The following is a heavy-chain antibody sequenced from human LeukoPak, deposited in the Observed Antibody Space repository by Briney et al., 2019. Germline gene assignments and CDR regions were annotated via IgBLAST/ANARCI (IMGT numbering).Heavy chain of an antibody. Sequence: PGGSLRLSCAASGFTSSNYWMSWVRQAPGKGLEWVASIKEDGSDKYYVDSVKGRFTISRDNAKNSLYLQMDSLRADDTAVYYCARDTYRFDDYWGQGTLVTVSS. CDR3: ARDTYRFDDY. J-gene: IGHJ4*02. V-gene: IGHV3-7*01. CDR2: IKEDGSDK. CDR1: GFTSSNYW.